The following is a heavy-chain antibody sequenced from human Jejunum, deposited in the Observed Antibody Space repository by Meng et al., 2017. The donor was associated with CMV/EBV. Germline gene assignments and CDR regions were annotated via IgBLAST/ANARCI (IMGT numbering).Heavy chain of an antibody. Sequence: ASGFPFTVYAMTWVRQAPGKGLEWISVFYISGRSAYYADSVKGRFTISRDNSKNMVYLQMNSLRVEDTAVYYCAKDRGGSDDAYDVWGQGATVTVSS. CDR2: FYISGRSA. J-gene: IGHJ3*01. CDR3: AKDRGGSDDAYDV. V-gene: IGHV3-23*03. D-gene: IGHD3-16*01. CDR1: GFPFTVYA.